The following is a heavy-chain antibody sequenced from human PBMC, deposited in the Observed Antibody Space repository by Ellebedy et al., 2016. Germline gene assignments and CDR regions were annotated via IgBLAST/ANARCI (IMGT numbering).Heavy chain of an antibody. V-gene: IGHV5-51*01. CDR3: ARRISLVRGVRMDY. CDR1: GYSFASYW. D-gene: IGHD3-10*01. J-gene: IGHJ4*02. Sequence: GESLKISCQGSGYSFASYWIGWVRQMPGKGLEWMGIIYPGDSDIRYSPSFQGQVTISADKSISTAYLQWSSLRASDTAMYYCARRISLVRGVRMDYWGQGTLVTVSS. CDR2: IYPGDSDI.